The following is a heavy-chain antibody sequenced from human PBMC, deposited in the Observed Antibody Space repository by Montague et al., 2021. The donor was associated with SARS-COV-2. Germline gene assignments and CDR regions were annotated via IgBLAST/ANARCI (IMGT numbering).Heavy chain of an antibody. CDR3: ARDLVATIMSGWFDP. Sequence: SLRLSCAASGFTFSSYSMNWVRQAPGKGLEWVSSISSSSSYIYYAVSVKGRFTISRDNAKNSLYLQMNSLRAEDTAVYYCARDLVATIMSGWFDPWGQGTLVTVFS. CDR1: GFTFSSYS. D-gene: IGHD5-12*01. V-gene: IGHV3-21*01. CDR2: ISSSSSYI. J-gene: IGHJ5*02.